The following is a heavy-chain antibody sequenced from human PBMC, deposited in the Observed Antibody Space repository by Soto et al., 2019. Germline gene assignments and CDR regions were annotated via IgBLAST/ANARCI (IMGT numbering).Heavy chain of an antibody. Sequence: QLQLQESGPGLVKPSETLSLTCTVSGGSISSSSYYWGWIRQPPGKGLEWIGSIYYSGSTYYNPSLKSRVTISVDTSKNQFSLKLSSVTAADTAVYYCARPVGATENDAFDIWGQGTMVTVSS. CDR1: GGSISSSSYY. J-gene: IGHJ3*02. V-gene: IGHV4-39*01. D-gene: IGHD1-26*01. CDR3: ARPVGATENDAFDI. CDR2: IYYSGST.